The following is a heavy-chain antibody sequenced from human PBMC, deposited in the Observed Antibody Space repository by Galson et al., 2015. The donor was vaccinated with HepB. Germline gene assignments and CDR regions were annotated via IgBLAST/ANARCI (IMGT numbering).Heavy chain of an antibody. D-gene: IGHD6-19*01. V-gene: IGHV4-39*01. J-gene: IGHJ3*02. CDR2: IYYSGST. Sequence: ETLSLTCIVSGGSISSSSYYWGWIRQPPGKGLEWIGSIYYSGSTYYNPSLKSRVTISVDTSKNQFSLKLSSVTAADTAVYYCARQGCSSGCGGEIDIWGQGTMVTVSS. CDR3: ARQGCSSGCGGEIDI. CDR1: GGSISSSSYY.